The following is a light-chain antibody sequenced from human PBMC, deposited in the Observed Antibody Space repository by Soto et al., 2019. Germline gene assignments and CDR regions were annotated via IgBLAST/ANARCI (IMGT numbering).Light chain of an antibody. Sequence: EIVLTQSPGTLSLSPGERVTLSCRAIQSVSNNYLAWYQQKPGQPPRLLIYDASNRATGVPARFSGSGSGTDFTLTISSLQSEDFAVYYCQQYNKWPPITYGQGTRLEIK. CDR1: QSVSNN. J-gene: IGKJ5*01. CDR2: DAS. V-gene: IGKV3D-15*01. CDR3: QQYNKWPPIT.